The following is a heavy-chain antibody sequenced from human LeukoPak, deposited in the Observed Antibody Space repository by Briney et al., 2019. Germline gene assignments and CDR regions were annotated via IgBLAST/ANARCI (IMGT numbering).Heavy chain of an antibody. J-gene: IGHJ4*02. V-gene: IGHV5-51*01. Sequence: GESLKISCKGSGYSFTTHWLAWVRQMPGKGLEWMGIIYPGDSDTRYSPSFQGQVTISADKPISTAYLQWSSLKASDTAMYYCARRIAAAGAYYFDYWGQGTLVTVSS. CDR3: ARRIAAAGAYYFDY. CDR1: GYSFTTHW. D-gene: IGHD6-13*01. CDR2: IYPGDSDT.